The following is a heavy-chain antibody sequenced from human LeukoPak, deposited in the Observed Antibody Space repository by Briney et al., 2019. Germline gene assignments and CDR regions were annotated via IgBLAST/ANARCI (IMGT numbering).Heavy chain of an antibody. Sequence: GGSQRLSCAASGFTFDDYAMHWVRQAPGKGLEWVSGIRWNSGSIGYADSVKGRFTISRDNAKNSLYLQMNSLRAEDMALYYCAKSSRRDCSSTSCYDAFDIWGQGTMVTVSS. CDR2: IRWNSGSI. J-gene: IGHJ3*02. CDR1: GFTFDDYA. V-gene: IGHV3-9*03. CDR3: AKSSRRDCSSTSCYDAFDI. D-gene: IGHD2-2*01.